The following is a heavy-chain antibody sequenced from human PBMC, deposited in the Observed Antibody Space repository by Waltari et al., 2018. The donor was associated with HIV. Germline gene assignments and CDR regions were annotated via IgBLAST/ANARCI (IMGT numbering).Heavy chain of an antibody. CDR1: GFTFDYYA. V-gene: IGHV3-9*01. CDR3: AKDRGPFIAVAGT. J-gene: IGHJ5*02. Sequence: EVQLVESGGGLVQPGRSLRPSCAASGFTFDYYAMHWVRQPPGKGLEWVSGISWNSGSIDYADSVKGRFTISRDNTKNSLYLQMNSVRAEDTALYYCAKDRGPFIAVAGTWGQGTLVTVSS. D-gene: IGHD6-19*01. CDR2: ISWNSGSI.